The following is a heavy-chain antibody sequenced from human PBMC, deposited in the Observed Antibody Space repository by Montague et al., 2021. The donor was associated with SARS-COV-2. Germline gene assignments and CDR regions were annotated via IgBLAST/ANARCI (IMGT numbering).Heavy chain of an antibody. CDR2: ISYSGRT. D-gene: IGHD3-10*01. J-gene: IGHJ6*03. Sequence: SETLSLTCTVSGGSVSSSPYYWGWIRQPPGRGLEWVGSISYSGRTCFXXXLKSRLTISVDSSENQFSLGLSSVTAADTAVYYCASSYYYGSGTYVYNYYMDVWGKGTTVTVSS. V-gene: IGHV4-39*01. CDR3: ASSYYYGSGTYVYNYYMDV. CDR1: GGSVSSSPYY.